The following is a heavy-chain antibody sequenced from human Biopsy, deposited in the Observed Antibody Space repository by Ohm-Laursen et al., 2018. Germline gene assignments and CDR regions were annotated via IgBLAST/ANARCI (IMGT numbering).Heavy chain of an antibody. J-gene: IGHJ4*02. CDR3: ARLSRRGYIIFFDY. Sequence: SETLSLTCEVYGKTFSDYYWSWIRQPPGKGLEWIGYRFHSGSPIYNPSLQSRVTISIDTSKNQFSLTLSSVSAADTAVYYCARLSRRGYIIFFDYWGRGTRVTVSS. CDR2: RFHSGSP. D-gene: IGHD5-12*01. CDR1: GKTFSDYY. V-gene: IGHV4-59*08.